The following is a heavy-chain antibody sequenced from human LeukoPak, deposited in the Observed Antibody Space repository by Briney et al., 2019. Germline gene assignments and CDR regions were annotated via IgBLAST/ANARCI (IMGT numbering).Heavy chain of an antibody. V-gene: IGHV4-34*01. J-gene: IGHJ5*02. CDR3: ARGRPVVVPAAIGWFDP. Sequence: NTSETLSLTCAVYGVSFSGYYWSWIRQPPGKGLEWIGEINHSGSTNYNPSLKSRVTISVDTSKNQFSLKLSSVTAADTAVYYCARGRPVVVPAAIGWFDPWGQGTLVTVSS. CDR1: GVSFSGYY. D-gene: IGHD2-2*01. CDR2: INHSGST.